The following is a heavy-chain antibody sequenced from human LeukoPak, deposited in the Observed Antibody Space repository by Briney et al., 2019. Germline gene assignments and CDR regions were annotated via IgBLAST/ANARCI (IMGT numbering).Heavy chain of an antibody. J-gene: IGHJ4*02. Sequence: ASVKVSCKASGYTFTSYGISWVRQAPGQGLEWMGWISAYNGNTNYAQKLQGRVTMTTDTSTSIAYMELRSLRSDDTAVYYCAREKSAVTTTRHSDYWGQGTLVTVSS. V-gene: IGHV1-18*01. CDR2: ISAYNGNT. D-gene: IGHD4-11*01. CDR1: GYTFTSYG. CDR3: AREKSAVTTTRHSDY.